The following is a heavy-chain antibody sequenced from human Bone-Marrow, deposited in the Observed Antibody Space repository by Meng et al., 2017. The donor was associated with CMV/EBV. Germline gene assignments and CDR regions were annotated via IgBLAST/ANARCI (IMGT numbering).Heavy chain of an antibody. J-gene: IGHJ4*02. CDR2: IDSDGSHT. D-gene: IGHD3-10*01. CDR3: VRGYYGSGDY. V-gene: IGHV3-74*01. Sequence: LSGAAFGFTFRTSWMHWVRHAPGTGLVWISLIDSDGSHTGYADSVKGRFTISRDNAKNTLYLQMNSLRAEDTAVYYCVRGYYGSGDYWGQGTLVTVSS. CDR1: GFTFRTSW.